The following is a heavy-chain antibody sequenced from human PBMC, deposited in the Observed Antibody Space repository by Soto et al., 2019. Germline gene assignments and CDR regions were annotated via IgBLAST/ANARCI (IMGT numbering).Heavy chain of an antibody. CDR3: AREGDYCSGGSCYRWFDP. CDR2: IYYSGST. J-gene: IGHJ5*02. CDR1: GGSISSGGYY. Sequence: QVQLQESGPGLVKPSQTLSLTCTVSGGSISSGGYYWSWIRQHPGKGLEWIGYIYYSGSTYYNPSLQTRDTISLDTSKNQFSLKLSSVTAADTAAYYCAREGDYCSGGSCYRWFDPWGQGTMVTVSS. D-gene: IGHD2-15*01. V-gene: IGHV4-31*03.